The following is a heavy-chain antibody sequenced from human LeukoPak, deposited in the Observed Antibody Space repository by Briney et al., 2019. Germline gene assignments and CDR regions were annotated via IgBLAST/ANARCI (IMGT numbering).Heavy chain of an antibody. CDR1: GGTISSIGYY. CDR3: ARIGKGMAVAGNFDY. J-gene: IGHJ4*02. D-gene: IGHD6-13*01. V-gene: IGHV4-61*05. CDR2: IYTSGST. Sequence: PSETLSLTCTVSGGTISSIGYYWDWIRQPPGKGLEWIVRIYTSGSTNYNPSLKSRVTMSVDTSKNAFSLKLCSVTSADTAVYYCARIGKGMAVAGNFDYWGQGTLVTVSS.